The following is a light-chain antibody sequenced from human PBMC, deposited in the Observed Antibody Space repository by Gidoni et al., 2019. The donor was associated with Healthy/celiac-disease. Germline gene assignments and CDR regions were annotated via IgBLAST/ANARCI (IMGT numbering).Light chain of an antibody. Sequence: DIQMTQSPSSLSASVGDRVTITCRASQSISSYLNWYQQKPGKAPKLLLYAASSLQSGVPSRFSGSGSGTDFTLTISSLQPEDFATYYCQQSYSTLGTFGPGTKVDIK. V-gene: IGKV1-39*01. J-gene: IGKJ3*01. CDR3: QQSYSTLGT. CDR1: QSISSY. CDR2: AAS.